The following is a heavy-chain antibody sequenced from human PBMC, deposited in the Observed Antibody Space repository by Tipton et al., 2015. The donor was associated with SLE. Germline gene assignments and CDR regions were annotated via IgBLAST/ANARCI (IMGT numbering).Heavy chain of an antibody. Sequence: LRLSCSVSGASISSSSYYWSWIRQPPGKGLEWIGYIYYSGSTNYNPSLKSRVTISVDTSKNQFSLKLSSVTAADTAVYYCARGYQLPLGPYYYYYMDVWGKGTTVTVSS. CDR1: GASISSSSYY. V-gene: IGHV4-61*01. D-gene: IGHD2-2*01. J-gene: IGHJ6*03. CDR3: ARGYQLPLGPYYYYYMDV. CDR2: IYYSGST.